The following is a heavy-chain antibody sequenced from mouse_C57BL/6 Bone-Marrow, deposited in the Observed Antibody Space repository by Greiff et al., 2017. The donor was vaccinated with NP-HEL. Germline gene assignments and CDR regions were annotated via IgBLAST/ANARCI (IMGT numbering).Heavy chain of an antibody. CDR1: GFTFSSYG. J-gene: IGHJ2*01. D-gene: IGHD1-1*01. V-gene: IGHV5-6*02. CDR2: ISSGGSYT. Sequence: DVKLVESGGDLVKPGGSLKLSCAASGFTFSSYGMSWVRQTPDKRLEWVATISSGGSYTYYPDSVKGRFTISRDNAKNTLYLQMSSLKSEDTAMYYCARWDYGSNYYFDYWGQGTTLTVSS. CDR3: ARWDYGSNYYFDY.